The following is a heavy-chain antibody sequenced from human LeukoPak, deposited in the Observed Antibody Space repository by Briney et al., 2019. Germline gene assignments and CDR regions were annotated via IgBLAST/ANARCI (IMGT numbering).Heavy chain of an antibody. CDR2: ISDSGDST. V-gene: IGHV3-23*01. J-gene: IGHJ4*02. CDR1: GFTFSS. D-gene: IGHD3-10*01. Sequence: GGSLRLSCAASGFTFSSMRWVRQAPGKGLEWVSGISDSGDSTYYADSVKGRFTISRDNSDNTLFLQMNSLRAEDTAVYFCARDYYGSGTYYTPPQASGYWGQGTLVTVSS. CDR3: ARDYYGSGTYYTPPQASGY.